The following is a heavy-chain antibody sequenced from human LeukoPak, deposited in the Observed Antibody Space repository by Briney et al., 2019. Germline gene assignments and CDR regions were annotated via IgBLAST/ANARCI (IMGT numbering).Heavy chain of an antibody. Sequence: WGSLRLSCAASGFTFSNAWMGWVRQAPGKGLEWVALIKTTSDGGTTDYAPPVKGRFTISRDDSESTLYLHMNSLKTEDTAMYYCTTDVAGPTYYGADFDYWGQGTLVTVSS. CDR2: IKTTSDGGTT. CDR3: TTDVAGPTYYGADFDY. V-gene: IGHV3-15*01. D-gene: IGHD4-17*01. CDR1: GFTFSNAW. J-gene: IGHJ4*02.